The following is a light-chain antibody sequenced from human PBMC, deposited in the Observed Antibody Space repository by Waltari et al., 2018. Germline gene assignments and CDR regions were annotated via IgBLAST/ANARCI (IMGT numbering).Light chain of an antibody. V-gene: IGLV3-10*01. CDR3: YSTDFSGHDRV. Sequence: SYELTQPPSVSVSPGHTARITCSGDASATKYAYWYQQKSGQAPVLVTYEDIKRPTGIPERFSGSSSGTTATLTISGAHVDDEADYYCYSTDFSGHDRVFGGGTKLTIL. J-gene: IGLJ3*02. CDR1: ASATKY. CDR2: EDI.